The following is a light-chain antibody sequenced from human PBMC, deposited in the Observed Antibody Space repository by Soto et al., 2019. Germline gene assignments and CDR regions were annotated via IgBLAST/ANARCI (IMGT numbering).Light chain of an antibody. CDR1: QSISSSY. CDR2: GAS. Sequence: EIVVTQSPGTLSLSPGERATLSCRASQSISSSYLAWYQQRPGQAPRLLIFGASYRATGIPDRFSGSGSGTDFTLTISRLEPEDFAVYYCQQYSSSPPEFTFRPGTXVDIK. J-gene: IGKJ3*01. V-gene: IGKV3-20*01. CDR3: QQYSSSPPEFT.